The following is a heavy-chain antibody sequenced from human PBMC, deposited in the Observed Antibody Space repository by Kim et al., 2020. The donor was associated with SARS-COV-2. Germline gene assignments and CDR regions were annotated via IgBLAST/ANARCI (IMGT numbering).Heavy chain of an antibody. CDR3: ARHSNPVTYYDSSGYYPHNGFDP. J-gene: IGHJ5*02. V-gene: IGHV4-39*01. D-gene: IGHD3-22*01. CDR1: GDSISSSIYY. CDR2: IYYSGST. Sequence: SETLSLTCTVSGDSISSSIYYWGWIRQPPGKGLEWIGSIYYSGSTYYNPSLKSRVTISVDTSKNQFSLKLSSVTAADTAVYYCARHSNPVTYYDSSGYYPHNGFDPWGQGTLVTVSS.